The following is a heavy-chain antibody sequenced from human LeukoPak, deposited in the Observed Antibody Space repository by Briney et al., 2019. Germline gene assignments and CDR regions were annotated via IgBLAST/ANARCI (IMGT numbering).Heavy chain of an antibody. V-gene: IGHV3-53*01. J-gene: IGHJ4*02. Sequence: GGSLRLSCAASGFTVSSNYMSWVRQAPGKGLEWVSVIYSGGSTYYADSVKGRFTISRDNSKNTLYLQMNSLRAEDTAVYYCAKAIHSGSTMPGDWGQGTLVTVSS. CDR2: IYSGGST. CDR1: GFTVSSNY. CDR3: AKAIHSGSTMPGD. D-gene: IGHD1-26*01.